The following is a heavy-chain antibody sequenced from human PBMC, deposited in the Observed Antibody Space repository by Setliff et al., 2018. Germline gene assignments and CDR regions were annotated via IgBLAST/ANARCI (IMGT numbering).Heavy chain of an antibody. CDR3: TTVPSRAPVITPGAFDV. V-gene: IGHV3-33*08. D-gene: IGHD1-20*01. Sequence: GGSLRLSCAASGFGFSDYGMHWVRQAPGKGLEWVAFLSSDGSKTAYGNSVRGRFTISRDDSKNMLYLQMNSLKTEDTAVYYCTTVPSRAPVITPGAFDVWGQGTMVTVSS. J-gene: IGHJ3*01. CDR2: LSSDGSKT. CDR1: GFGFSDYG.